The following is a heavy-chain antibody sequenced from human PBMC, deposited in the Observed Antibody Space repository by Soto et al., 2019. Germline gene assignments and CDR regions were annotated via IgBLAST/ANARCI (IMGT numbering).Heavy chain of an antibody. D-gene: IGHD4-17*01. CDR1: GFTFSSYS. J-gene: IGHJ4*02. V-gene: IGHV3-21*01. CDR2: ISSSSSYI. CDR3: ARHSRAVYGDYSFPGDY. Sequence: GGSLRLSCAASGFTFSSYSMNWVRQAPGKGLEWVSSISSSSSYIYYADSVKGRFTISRDNAKNSLYLQMNSLRAEDTAVYYCARHSRAVYGDYSFPGDYWGQGTLVTVSS.